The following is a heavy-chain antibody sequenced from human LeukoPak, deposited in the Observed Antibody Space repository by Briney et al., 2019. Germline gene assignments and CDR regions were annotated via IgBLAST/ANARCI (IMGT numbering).Heavy chain of an antibody. CDR3: ARDLGTTILHGSYYGMDV. J-gene: IGHJ6*02. Sequence: SETLSLTCAVYGGSFSGYYWSWIRQPPGKGLEWMGEINHSGSTNYNPSLKSRVTISVDTSKNQFSLKLSSVTAADTAVYYCARDLGTTILHGSYYGMDVWGQGTTVTVSS. CDR1: GGSFSGYY. V-gene: IGHV4-34*01. CDR2: INHSGST. D-gene: IGHD1/OR15-1a*01.